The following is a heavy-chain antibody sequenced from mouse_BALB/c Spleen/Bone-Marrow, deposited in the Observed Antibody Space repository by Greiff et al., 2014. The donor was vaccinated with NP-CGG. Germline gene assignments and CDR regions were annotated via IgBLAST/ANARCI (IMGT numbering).Heavy chain of an antibody. V-gene: IGHV1-80*01. CDR1: GYAFSSYW. Sequence: VQLVESGAELVRPGSSVKISCKASGYAFSSYWMNWAKQRPGQGLEWIGQIYPGDGDTNYNGKFKGKATLTADKSSSTAYMQLSSLTSEDSAVYFCASAAAWFAYWGQGTLVTVSA. J-gene: IGHJ3*01. CDR3: ASAAAWFAY. CDR2: IYPGDGDT.